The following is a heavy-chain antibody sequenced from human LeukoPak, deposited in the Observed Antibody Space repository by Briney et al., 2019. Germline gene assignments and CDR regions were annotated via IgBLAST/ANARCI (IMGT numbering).Heavy chain of an antibody. CDR3: ARVEAYDSSP. J-gene: IGHJ5*02. V-gene: IGHV4-34*01. D-gene: IGHD3-22*01. CDR2: INQSGTT. CDR1: GGSFSGYY. Sequence: SETLSLTCAVYGGSFSGYYWSWIRQPPGKGLEWIGEINQSGTTNHNPSLKSRVTISVDTPKNQLSLKLRSVTAADTAVYYCARVEAYDSSPWGQGTLVTVSS.